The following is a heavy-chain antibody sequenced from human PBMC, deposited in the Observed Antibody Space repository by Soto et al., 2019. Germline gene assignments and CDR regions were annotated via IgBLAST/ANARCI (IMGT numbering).Heavy chain of an antibody. D-gene: IGHD6-19*01. CDR2: ISCCGGST. CDR3: AKADGEQWLIPHLDN. V-gene: IGHV3-23*01. Sequence: GGSLRLSCEASGFNFKKFAMGWVRQAPGEGLEWVSGISCCGGSTFYADSVKGRFSLARDDSKNTLSLQLNSLRVEDTAHYYCAKADGEQWLIPHLDNWGQGTQVTV. CDR1: GFNFKKFA. J-gene: IGHJ1*01.